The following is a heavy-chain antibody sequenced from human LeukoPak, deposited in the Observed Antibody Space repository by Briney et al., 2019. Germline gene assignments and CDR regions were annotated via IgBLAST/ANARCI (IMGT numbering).Heavy chain of an antibody. J-gene: IGHJ4*02. CDR3: ARGPTTYYYDSSGYFDY. CDR2: INHSGST. Sequence: SETLSLTCTVSGGSISGYYWSWIRQPPGKGLEWIGEINHSGSTNYNPSLKSRVTISVDTSKNQFSLKLSSVTAADTAVYYCARGPTTYYYDSSGYFDYWGQGTLVTVSS. V-gene: IGHV4-34*01. CDR1: GGSISGYY. D-gene: IGHD3-22*01.